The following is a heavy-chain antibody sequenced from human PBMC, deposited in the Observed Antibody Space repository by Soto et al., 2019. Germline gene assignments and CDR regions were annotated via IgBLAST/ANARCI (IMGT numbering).Heavy chain of an antibody. CDR1: CGSSSSYY. CDR2: IYYSGST. V-gene: IGHV4-59*01. D-gene: IGHD6-19*01. Sequence: TLCHPWTVSCGSSSSYYWSWIRQPPGKGLEWIGYIYYSGSTNYNPSLKSRVTISVDTSKNQFSLKLSSVTAADTAVYYCAREIALAGDNWFDPWVQGTLVTVSS. J-gene: IGHJ5*02. CDR3: AREIALAGDNWFDP.